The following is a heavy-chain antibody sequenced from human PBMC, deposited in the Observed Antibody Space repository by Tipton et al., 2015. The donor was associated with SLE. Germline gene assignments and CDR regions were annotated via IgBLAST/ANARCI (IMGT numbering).Heavy chain of an antibody. CDR2: INHSGST. J-gene: IGHJ4*02. CDR3: ARGAPPTFY. V-gene: IGHV4-34*01. CDR1: GGSFSGYY. Sequence: LRLSCTVYGGSFSGYYWSWIRQPPGKGLEWIGEINHSGSTNHNPSLKSRVTISVDTSKNQFSLKLSSVTAADTAVYYCARGAPPTFYWGQGTLVTVSS.